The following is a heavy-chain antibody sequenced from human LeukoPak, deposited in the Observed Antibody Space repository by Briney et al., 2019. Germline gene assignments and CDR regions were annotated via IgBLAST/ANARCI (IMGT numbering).Heavy chain of an antibody. CDR1: GGSISSGGYY. V-gene: IGHV4-31*03. CDR2: IYDSGST. J-gene: IGHJ4*02. D-gene: IGHD3-22*01. CDR3: ARVTMIVVVIDY. Sequence: SETLSLTCTVSGGSISSGGYYWSWLRQHSGRGLEWIGYIYDSGSTYYNPSLKSRVTISVDTSKNHFSLKLSSVTAADTAVYYCARVTMIVVVIDYWGQGTLVTVSS.